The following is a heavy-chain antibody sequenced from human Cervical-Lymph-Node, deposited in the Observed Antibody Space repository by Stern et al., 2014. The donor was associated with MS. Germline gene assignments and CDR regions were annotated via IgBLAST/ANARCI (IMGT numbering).Heavy chain of an antibody. Sequence: EVQLVESGGGLVQPGGSLRISCTASGFRFGDYGFSWVRQAPGKGLEWVGFIRSKAYGATKAYAASVKDRFTLSRDDSKSIAYLEMNSLKTEDTALYFCSRKNVPTFSHVDSGLRQVNHDAFDIWGQGTMVIVSS. D-gene: IGHD6-19*01. CDR3: SRKNVPTFSHVDSGLRQVNHDAFDI. CDR2: IRSKAYGATK. J-gene: IGHJ3*02. CDR1: GFRFGDYG. V-gene: IGHV3-49*04.